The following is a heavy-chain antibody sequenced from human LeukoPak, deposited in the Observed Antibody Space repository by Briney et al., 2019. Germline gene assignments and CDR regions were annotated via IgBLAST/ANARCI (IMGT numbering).Heavy chain of an antibody. CDR3: ARHVGFITMVRGVINNNWFDP. CDR2: IYTSGST. D-gene: IGHD3-10*01. CDR1: GGSISSYY. V-gene: IGHV4-4*07. J-gene: IGHJ5*02. Sequence: SETLSLTCTVSGGSISSYYWSWIRQPPGKGLEWIGRIYTSGSTNYNPSLKSRVTMSVDTSKNQFSLKLSSVTAADTAVYYCARHVGFITMVRGVINNNWFDPWGQGTLVTVSS.